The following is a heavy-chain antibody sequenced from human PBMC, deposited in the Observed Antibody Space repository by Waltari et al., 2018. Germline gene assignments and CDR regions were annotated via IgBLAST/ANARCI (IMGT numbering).Heavy chain of an antibody. CDR2: ISGSGGST. Sequence: EVQLLESGGGLVQPGGSLRLSCAASGFTFSSYAMSWVRQAPGKGLGGVSAISGSGGSTYYADSVKGRFTISRDNSKNTLYLQMNSLRAEDTAVYYCVDDLLSFDYWGQGTLVTVSS. D-gene: IGHD2-15*01. CDR1: GFTFSSYA. V-gene: IGHV3-23*01. CDR3: VDDLLSFDY. J-gene: IGHJ4*02.